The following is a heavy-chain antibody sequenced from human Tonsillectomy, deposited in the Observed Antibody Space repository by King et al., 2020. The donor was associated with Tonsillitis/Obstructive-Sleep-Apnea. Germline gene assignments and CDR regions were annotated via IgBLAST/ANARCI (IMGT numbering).Heavy chain of an antibody. J-gene: IGHJ4*02. CDR3: AKEPLWFEELVLNSAY. CDR1: GFTFSSFA. Sequence: VQLVESGGGLVQTGGSLRLSCAASGFTFSSFAMSWVRQAPGKGLVWVSAISASGGSTYYADSVKGRFTISRDNSKNTLYLHMNSLRADDTAVYYCAKEPLWFEELVLNSAYWGQGTLVTVSS. D-gene: IGHD3-10*01. V-gene: IGHV3-23*04. CDR2: ISASGGST.